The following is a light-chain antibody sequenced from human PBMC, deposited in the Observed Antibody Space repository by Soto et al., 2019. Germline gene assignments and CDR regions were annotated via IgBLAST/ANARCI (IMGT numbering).Light chain of an antibody. J-gene: IGKJ1*01. Sequence: DMQMTQSPSTLSASIKDRVSITCRASQSISDWLAWYQQKAGKAPKLLISKASTLESGVPSRFSGSGSGTQFTLTISSLQPDDSATYSCQQYEPFSMWTFGQGTKVDIK. CDR1: QSISDW. V-gene: IGKV1-5*03. CDR3: QQYEPFSMWT. CDR2: KAS.